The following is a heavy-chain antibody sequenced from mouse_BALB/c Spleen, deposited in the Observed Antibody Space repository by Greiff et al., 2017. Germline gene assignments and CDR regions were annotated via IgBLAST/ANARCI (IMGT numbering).Heavy chain of an antibody. CDR1: GYTFTSYW. J-gene: IGHJ2*01. D-gene: IGHD2-3*01. CDR2: IYPGDGDT. V-gene: IGHV1-87*01. CDR3: ARGVYDGYSY. Sequence: VKLQQSGAELARPGASVKLSCKASGYTFTSYWMQWVKQRPGQGLEWIGAIYPGDGDTRYTQKFKGKATLTADKSSSTAYMQLSSLASEDSAVYYCARGVYDGYSYWGQGTTLTVSS.